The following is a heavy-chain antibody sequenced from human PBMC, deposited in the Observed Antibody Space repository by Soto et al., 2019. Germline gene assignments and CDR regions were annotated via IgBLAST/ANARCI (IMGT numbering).Heavy chain of an antibody. V-gene: IGHV1-8*01. Sequence: QVQLVQSGAEVKEPGASVKVSCKASGYTFTSYDINWVRQATGQGLEWMGWMNPNSGNTGYAQKFQGRVTMTRNTSISTAYMELSSLRSEDTAVYYCARGRNDGVYDSSRPAILELDYWGQGTLVTVSS. CDR1: GYTFTSYD. CDR3: ARGRNDGVYDSSRPAILELDY. CDR2: MNPNSGNT. J-gene: IGHJ4*02. D-gene: IGHD3-22*01.